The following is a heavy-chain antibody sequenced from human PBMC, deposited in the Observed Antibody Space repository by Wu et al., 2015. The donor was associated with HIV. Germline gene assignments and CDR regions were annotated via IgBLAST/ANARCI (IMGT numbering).Heavy chain of an antibody. CDR3: ARLSCSSTSCYIYWFDP. CDR1: GGTFSSYA. J-gene: IGHJ5*02. CDR2: IIPIFGTA. V-gene: IGHV1-69*12. Sequence: QVQLVQSGAEVKKPGSSVKVSCKASGGTFSSYAISWVRQAPGQGLEWMGGIIPIFGTANYAQKFQGRVTITADESTSTAYMELSSLRSEDTAVYYCARLSCSSTSCYIYWFDPGAREPWSPVSS. D-gene: IGHD2-2*02.